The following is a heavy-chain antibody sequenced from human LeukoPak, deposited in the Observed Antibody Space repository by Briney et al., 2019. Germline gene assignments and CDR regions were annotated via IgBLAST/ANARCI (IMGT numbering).Heavy chain of an antibody. CDR2: IYSGGST. CDR3: ARVNGGYHFDY. D-gene: IGHD4-17*01. CDR1: GFTVSSSY. J-gene: IGHJ4*02. Sequence: GGSLRLSCAASGFTVSSSYMSWVRQAPGKGLEWVSVIYSGGSTYYADSVKGRFTISRDNSKNTLYLQMNSLRAEDTAVYYCARVNGGYHFDYWGQGTLVTVSS. V-gene: IGHV3-53*01.